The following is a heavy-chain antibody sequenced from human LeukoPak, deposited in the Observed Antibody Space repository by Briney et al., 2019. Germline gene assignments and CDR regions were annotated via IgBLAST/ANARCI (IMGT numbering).Heavy chain of an antibody. J-gene: IGHJ6*02. Sequence: SETLSLTCTVSGGSISSYYWSWIRQPPGKGLEWIGYIYYSGSTNYNPSLKSRVTISVDTSKNQFSLKLSSVTAADTAVYYCARGGWSVQLWGNYGMDVWGQGTTVTVSS. D-gene: IGHD5-18*01. CDR2: IYYSGST. CDR1: GGSISSYY. CDR3: ARGGWSVQLWGNYGMDV. V-gene: IGHV4-59*01.